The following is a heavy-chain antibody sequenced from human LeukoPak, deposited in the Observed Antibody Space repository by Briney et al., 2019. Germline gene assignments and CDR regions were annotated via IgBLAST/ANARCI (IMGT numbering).Heavy chain of an antibody. J-gene: IGHJ6*02. D-gene: IGHD3-16*01. CDR1: GFTFSSYW. V-gene: IGHV3-7*01. CDR2: IKQDESEK. Sequence: AGTLRLSCAASGFTFSSYWMSWLRNAPGQGLEWVANIKQDESEKYYVDSVKGRFTISRDNAKNSPYLQMTSLRAEDTAVYYCARDMIPGMDVWGQGTTVTVSS. CDR3: ARDMIPGMDV.